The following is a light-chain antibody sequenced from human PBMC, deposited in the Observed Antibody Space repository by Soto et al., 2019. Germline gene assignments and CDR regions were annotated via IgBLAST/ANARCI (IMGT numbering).Light chain of an antibody. J-gene: IGLJ1*01. CDR1: SSDVGGYNY. CDR3: FSHRGGDSHV. V-gene: IGLV2-14*01. CDR2: EVS. Sequence: QSVLAQPASVSGSPGQSITISCTGTSSDVGGYNYVSWYQQHPGKAPKLMIYEVSNWPSGVSSRFSGSKSGNTAPLTISGLQAEDEAYYYCFSHRGGDSHVFGTGTKVTVL.